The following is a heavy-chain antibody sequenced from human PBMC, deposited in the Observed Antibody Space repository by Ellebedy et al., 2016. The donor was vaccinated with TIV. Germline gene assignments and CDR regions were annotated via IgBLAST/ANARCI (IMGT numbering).Heavy chain of an antibody. CDR3: AKAYGVQFDF. J-gene: IGHJ4*02. CDR1: GFTFSSYA. Sequence: GESLKISXAASGFTFSSYAMSWVRQAPGKGLEWVASTGDDTFYADSVKGRFTISRDNSKNTLFLQMILLRAEDTAVYYCAKAYGVQFDFWGQGTLITVSS. CDR2: TGDDT. V-gene: IGHV3-23*01. D-gene: IGHD4-17*01.